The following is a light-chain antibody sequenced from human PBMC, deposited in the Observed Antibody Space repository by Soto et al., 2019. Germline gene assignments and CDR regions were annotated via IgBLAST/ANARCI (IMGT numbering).Light chain of an antibody. Sequence: EIVMTQSPVSLSVSPGERANLSCRASQTIASNVAWYQQKPGQAPRLLIHGASTRATGVPARFSGSGSGTEFTLTISSLQSEDFAVYYCQQYHNWPPQYTFGQGTKLQMK. CDR2: GAS. CDR3: QQYHNWPPQYT. J-gene: IGKJ2*01. CDR1: QTIASN. V-gene: IGKV3-15*01.